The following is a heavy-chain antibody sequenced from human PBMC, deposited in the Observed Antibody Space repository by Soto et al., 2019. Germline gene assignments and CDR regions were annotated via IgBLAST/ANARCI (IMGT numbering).Heavy chain of an antibody. CDR3: ARLLAQGGYLDY. J-gene: IGHJ4*02. D-gene: IGHD3-10*01. CDR2: IYYSGST. Sequence: SETLSLTCTVSGGSLSSYYWSWIRQPPGKGLEWIGYIYYSGSTNYNPSLKSRVTISVDTSKNQFSLKLSSVTAADTAVYYCARLLAQGGYLDYWGQGTLVTVSS. V-gene: IGHV4-59*08. CDR1: GGSLSSYY.